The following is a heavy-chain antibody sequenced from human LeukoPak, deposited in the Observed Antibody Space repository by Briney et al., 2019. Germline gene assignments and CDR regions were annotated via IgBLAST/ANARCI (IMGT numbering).Heavy chain of an antibody. CDR2: ISSSGGTI. J-gene: IGHJ3*02. CDR1: EFTFSSYE. Sequence: GGSLRLSCAASEFTFSSYEMNWVRQAPGKGLEWVSYISSSGGTIYYADSVKGRFTISRDNAKNSLYLQMNSLRAEDTAIYFCPREWRGSGNEVGFDIWGQGTMVTVCS. D-gene: IGHD3-10*01. V-gene: IGHV3-48*03. CDR3: PREWRGSGNEVGFDI.